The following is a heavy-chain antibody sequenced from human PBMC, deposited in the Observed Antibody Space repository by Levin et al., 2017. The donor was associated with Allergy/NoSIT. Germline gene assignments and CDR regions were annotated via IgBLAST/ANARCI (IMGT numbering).Heavy chain of an antibody. D-gene: IGHD3-10*01. Sequence: ASVKVSCKASGYTFTGYYMHWVRQAPGQGLKWMGWINPNSGGTNYAQKFQGRVTMTRDTSISTAYMELSRLRSDDTAVYYCARVLWFGEPEGGLPGYWGQGTLVTVSS. CDR2: INPNSGGT. CDR3: ARVLWFGEPEGGLPGY. CDR1: GYTFTGYY. J-gene: IGHJ4*02. V-gene: IGHV1-2*02.